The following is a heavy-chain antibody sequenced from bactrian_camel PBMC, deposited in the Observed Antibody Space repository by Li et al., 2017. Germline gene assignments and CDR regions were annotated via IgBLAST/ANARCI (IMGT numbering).Heavy chain of an antibody. CDR2: INAYNVT. V-gene: IGHV3S9*01. CDR3: GVHRRNSAGTCSGPPV. J-gene: IGHJ4*01. CDR1: GFSFSRYA. D-gene: IGHD2*01. Sequence: HVQLVESGGGLVQPGGSLRLSCAASGFSFSRYAMGWVRQAPGKGLEWVSDINAYNVTYYTDSVKGRFTISQDKSKNMLNLQMNGLKTEDTAVYYCGVHRRNSAGTCSGPPVWGQGTQVTVS.